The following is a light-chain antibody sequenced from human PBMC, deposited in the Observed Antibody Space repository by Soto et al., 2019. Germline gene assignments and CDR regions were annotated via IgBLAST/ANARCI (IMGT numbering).Light chain of an antibody. CDR3: QQYDNLPRLT. Sequence: DIQMTQSPSSLSASVGDRVTITCQASQDISSYLNWYQQKPGKAPKLLIYDASNLETGVPSRFSGSGSGTDFTFTISSLQPEDMATYYCQQYDNLPRLTFGGGTKGEIK. V-gene: IGKV1-33*01. J-gene: IGKJ4*01. CDR2: DAS. CDR1: QDISSY.